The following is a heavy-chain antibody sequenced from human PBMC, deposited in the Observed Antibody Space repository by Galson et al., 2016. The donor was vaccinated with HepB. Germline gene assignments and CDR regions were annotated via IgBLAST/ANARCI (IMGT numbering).Heavy chain of an antibody. CDR1: GGSISSDDYS. Sequence: SETLSLTCAVSGGSISSDDYSWSWIRQPPGKGLEWIGYIAYNGRTNYNPSLKSRVIISMDTSKNYFSLRLSSVAAADTAVYYCARQTTFGVVTYFDLWGQGTLVTVSS. J-gene: IGHJ4*02. CDR3: ARQTTFGVVTYFDL. CDR2: IAYNGRT. V-gene: IGHV4-61*03. D-gene: IGHD3-3*01.